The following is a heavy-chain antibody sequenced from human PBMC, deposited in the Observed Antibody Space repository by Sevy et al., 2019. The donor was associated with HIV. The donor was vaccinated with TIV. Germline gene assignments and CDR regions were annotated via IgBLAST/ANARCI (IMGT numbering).Heavy chain of an antibody. Sequence: SETLSLTCAVSGYSISSGYYWGWIRQPPGKGLEWIGSIYHSGSTYYNPSLKSRVTISVDTSKNQFSLKLSSVTAADTAVYYCARQRAVTLDYWGQGTLVTVSS. CDR3: ARQRAVTLDY. J-gene: IGHJ4*02. D-gene: IGHD4-17*01. V-gene: IGHV4-38-2*01. CDR1: GYSISSGYY. CDR2: IYHSGST.